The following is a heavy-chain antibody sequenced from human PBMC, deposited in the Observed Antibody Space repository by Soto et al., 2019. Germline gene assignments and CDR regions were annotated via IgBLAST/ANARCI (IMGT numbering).Heavy chain of an antibody. D-gene: IGHD3-22*01. V-gene: IGHV1-18*01. CDR3: ARDFSMTVVVGGY. CDR2: ISAYNGDT. CDR1: GYTFTSYG. Sequence: QVQLVQSGAEVKKPGASVKVSCKASGYTFTSYGISWVRQAPGQGLEWMGWISAYNGDTKYAQGFQGRVTMTTDTSPSTAYMDLRSLRSDDPAVYYCARDFSMTVVVGGYWGQGTLVTVSS. J-gene: IGHJ4*02.